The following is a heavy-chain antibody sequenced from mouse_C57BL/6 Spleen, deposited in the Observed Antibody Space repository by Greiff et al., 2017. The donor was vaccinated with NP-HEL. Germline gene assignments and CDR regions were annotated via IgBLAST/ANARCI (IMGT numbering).Heavy chain of an antibody. J-gene: IGHJ3*01. Sequence: EVQLQQSGPELVKPGASVKISCKASGYTFTDYYMNWVKQSHGKSLEWIGDINPNNGGTSYNQKFKGKATLTVDKSSSTAYMELRSLTSEDSAVYYCARSGAYYSNYGFAYWGQGTLVTVSA. V-gene: IGHV1-26*01. CDR1: GYTFTDYY. CDR2: INPNNGGT. D-gene: IGHD2-5*01. CDR3: ARSGAYYSNYGFAY.